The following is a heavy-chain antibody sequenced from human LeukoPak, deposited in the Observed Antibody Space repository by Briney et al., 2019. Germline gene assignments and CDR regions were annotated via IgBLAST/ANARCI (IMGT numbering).Heavy chain of an antibody. D-gene: IGHD3-10*01. CDR3: ATDYYVSGSYYRLFY. V-gene: IGHV3-74*01. CDR2: INSDGGTT. CDR1: GFTFSSYS. Sequence: PGGSLRLSCAASGFTFSSYSMIWVRQAPGKGLVWVSGINSDGGTTTYADSVKGRFTISRDNAKNTLYLQMNNLRAEDTAIYYCATDYYVSGSYYRLFYWGQGTLVTVSS. J-gene: IGHJ4*02.